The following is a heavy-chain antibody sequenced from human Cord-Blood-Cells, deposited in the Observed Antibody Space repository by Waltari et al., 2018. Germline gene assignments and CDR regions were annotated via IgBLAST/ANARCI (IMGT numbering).Heavy chain of an antibody. Sequence: QVQLVESGGGVVQPGRSLRLSCAASGFTFNSYAMHWVRQAPGKGLEGVAVISYDGSNKYYADSVKGRFTISRDNSKNTLYLQMDSLRAEDTAVYYCANEYCGGDCYYYGMDVWGQGTTVTVSS. D-gene: IGHD2-21*01. CDR3: ANEYCGGDCYYYGMDV. V-gene: IGHV3-30-3*02. CDR1: GFTFNSYA. CDR2: ISYDGSNK. J-gene: IGHJ6*02.